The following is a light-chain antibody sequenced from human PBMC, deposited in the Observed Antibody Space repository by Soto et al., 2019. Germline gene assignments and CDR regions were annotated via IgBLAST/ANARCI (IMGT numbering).Light chain of an antibody. J-gene: IGLJ2*01. Sequence: QSALTQPASVSGSPGQSITISCTATSSDVGSFNYVSWYQHHPGKAPKLMIYEVTNRPSGVSDRFSGSKSGNTASLTISGLQPEDEADYYCSSYTLTATLFGGGTKVTVL. V-gene: IGLV2-14*01. CDR2: EVT. CDR1: SSDVGSFNY. CDR3: SSYTLTATL.